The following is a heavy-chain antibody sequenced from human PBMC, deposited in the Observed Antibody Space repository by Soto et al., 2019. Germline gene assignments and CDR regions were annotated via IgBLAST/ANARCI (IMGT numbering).Heavy chain of an antibody. V-gene: IGHV3-11*03. CDR3: AGISSYYFDY. CDR2: ISSSSSYT. D-gene: IGHD3-3*01. J-gene: IGHJ4*02. CDR1: GFTFSDYY. Sequence: PGGSLRLSCAASGFTFSDYYMSWIRQAPGKGLEWVSYISSSSSYTNYADSVKGRFTISRDNAKNSLYLQMNSLRAEDTAVYYCAGISSYYFDYWGQGTLVTVSS.